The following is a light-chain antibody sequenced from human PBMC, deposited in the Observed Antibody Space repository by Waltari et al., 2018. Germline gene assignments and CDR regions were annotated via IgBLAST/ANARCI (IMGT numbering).Light chain of an antibody. CDR1: QSITTW. CDR2: QTS. CDR3: QHYSGNLYT. J-gene: IGKJ2*01. Sequence: DIQMTQSPSTLSASIGDRVTITCRASQSITTWLAWYQQKPGTVPKLLIYQTSTLESGVPLRFSGSGSGTEFSLTISSLQPDDFATYYCQHYSGNLYTFGQGTRLEI. V-gene: IGKV1-5*03.